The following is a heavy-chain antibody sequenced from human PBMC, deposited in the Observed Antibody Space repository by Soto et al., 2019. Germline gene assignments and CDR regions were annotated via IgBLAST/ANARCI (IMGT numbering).Heavy chain of an antibody. J-gene: IGHJ4*02. CDR2: IYYSGRT. V-gene: IGHV4-39*01. CDR1: GGSISSGSYY. Sequence: PSETLSLTCIVSGGSISSGSYYWGWIRQPPGKGLEWIGSIYYSGRTYYNPSFKSRVTISIDTSKNQFSLKLSSVTATDTAVYYCARQRTTVVTQAYFDHWGQGALVTVSS. D-gene: IGHD2-21*02. CDR3: ARQRTTVVTQAYFDH.